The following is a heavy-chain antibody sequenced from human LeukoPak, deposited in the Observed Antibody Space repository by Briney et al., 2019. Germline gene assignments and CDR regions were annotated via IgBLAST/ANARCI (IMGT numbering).Heavy chain of an antibody. Sequence: NPGGSLRLSCAASGFTFSSYSMNWVRQAPGKGLEWVSSISSSSSYIYYADSVKGRFTISRDNAKNSLYLQMNSLRAEDTAVYYCARDDFRGTYGMDVWGQGTTVTVSS. CDR3: ARDDFRGTYGMDV. J-gene: IGHJ6*02. V-gene: IGHV3-21*01. CDR2: ISSSSSYI. D-gene: IGHD3/OR15-3a*01. CDR1: GFTFSSYS.